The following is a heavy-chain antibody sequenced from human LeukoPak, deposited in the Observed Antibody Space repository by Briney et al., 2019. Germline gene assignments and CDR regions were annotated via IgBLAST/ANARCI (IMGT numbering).Heavy chain of an antibody. D-gene: IGHD3-3*01. CDR3: AKTGSDFWSGYGRNLDY. V-gene: IGHV3-23*01. CDR2: ISGSGGST. J-gene: IGHJ4*02. CDR1: GFTFSSYA. Sequence: GGSLRLSCAASGFTFSSYAMSWVRQAPGKGLEWVSAISGSGGSTYYADSVKGRFTISRDKSKNTLYLQMNSLRAEDTAVYYCAKTGSDFWSGYGRNLDYWGQGTLVTVSS.